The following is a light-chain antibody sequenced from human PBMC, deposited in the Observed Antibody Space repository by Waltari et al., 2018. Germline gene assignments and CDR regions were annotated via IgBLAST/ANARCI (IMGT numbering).Light chain of an antibody. CDR1: QNISTH. J-gene: IGKJ3*01. CDR2: AAS. Sequence: EIVMTQSPATLSVSPGERATLSCRASQNISTHLVWYQHNPGQTPRLLIYAASTRATGTPARFSGHGSGTEFTLTISSLQSEDFALYYCQQYNTWPFFGPGTKVDIK. V-gene: IGKV3-15*01. CDR3: QQYNTWPF.